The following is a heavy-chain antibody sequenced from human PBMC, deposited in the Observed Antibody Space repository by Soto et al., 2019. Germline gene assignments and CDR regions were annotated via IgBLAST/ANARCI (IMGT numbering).Heavy chain of an antibody. CDR1: GFTFSNYW. Sequence: EVQLVESGGDLVQSGGSLRLSCAPSGFTFSNYWMNWVRQAPGKGLEWVANIKQDGSQKSYVDSVKGRFTISRDNTKNSLCLQMNSLRGEDTAVYYGARGTSSGPGVDYWGQGTLVTVSS. CDR3: ARGTSSGPGVDY. CDR2: IKQDGSQK. V-gene: IGHV3-7*04. D-gene: IGHD6-25*01. J-gene: IGHJ4*02.